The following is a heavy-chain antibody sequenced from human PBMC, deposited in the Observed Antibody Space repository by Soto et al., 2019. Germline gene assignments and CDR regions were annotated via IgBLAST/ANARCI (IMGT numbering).Heavy chain of an antibody. CDR3: AKEHRIAAAGTSPHKNFDY. CDR2: ISYDGSNK. J-gene: IGHJ4*02. CDR1: GFTFSSYG. V-gene: IGHV3-30*18. D-gene: IGHD6-13*01. Sequence: QVQLVESGGGVVQPGRSLRLSCAASGFTFSSYGMHWVRQAPGKGLEWVAVISYDGSNKYYADSVKGRFTISRDNSKHTLYLQMNSLRAEDTAVYYCAKEHRIAAAGTSPHKNFDYWGQGTLVTVSS.